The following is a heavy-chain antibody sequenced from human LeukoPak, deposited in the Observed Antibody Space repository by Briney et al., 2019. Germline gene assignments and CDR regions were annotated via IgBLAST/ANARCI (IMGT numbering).Heavy chain of an antibody. Sequence: QSGGSLRLSCTASGFTFGDSAMSWVRQAPGKGLEWVGFIRSKAYGGTTEYAASVKGRFTISRDDSKSIAYLQMNSLKTEDTAVYYCTRYGGNSFSYWGQGTLVTASS. J-gene: IGHJ4*02. CDR2: IRSKAYGGTT. D-gene: IGHD4-23*01. V-gene: IGHV3-49*04. CDR1: GFTFGDSA. CDR3: TRYGGNSFSY.